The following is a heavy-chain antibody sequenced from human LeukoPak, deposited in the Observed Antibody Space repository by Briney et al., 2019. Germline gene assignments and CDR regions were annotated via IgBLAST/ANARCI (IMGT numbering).Heavy chain of an antibody. CDR1: GFTFSSSA. V-gene: IGHV3-23*01. CDR2: ISASGGST. D-gene: IGHD7-27*01. J-gene: IGHJ4*02. Sequence: GGSLRLSCAASGFTFSSSAMSWVRQVPGKGLEWVSGISASGGSTYYADSVRGRFTISRDNSKNTLYLQMNSLRADDTAVYYCAKDLNWGLDYWGQGTLVTVSS. CDR3: AKDLNWGLDY.